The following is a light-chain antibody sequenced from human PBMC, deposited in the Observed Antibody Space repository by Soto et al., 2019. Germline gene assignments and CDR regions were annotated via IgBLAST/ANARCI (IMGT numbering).Light chain of an antibody. CDR3: SSYTSSSTLVYV. J-gene: IGLJ1*01. Sequence: QPVLTQPASVSGSPGQSITISCTGTSSDVGGYNYVSWYQQHPGKAPKLMIYEVSNRPSGVSNRFSGSKSGNTASLTISGLQAEDEADYYCSSYTSSSTLVYVFGTGTQLTVL. CDR2: EVS. V-gene: IGLV2-14*01. CDR1: SSDVGGYNY.